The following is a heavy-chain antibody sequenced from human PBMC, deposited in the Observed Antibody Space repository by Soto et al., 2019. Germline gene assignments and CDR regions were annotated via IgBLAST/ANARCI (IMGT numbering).Heavy chain of an antibody. Sequence: GGSLRLSCAASGFTFSSYGMHWVRQAPGKGLEWVAVISYDGSNKYYADSVEGRFTISRDNSKNTLYLQMNSLRAEDTAVYYCAKLVSMDTAMGKGDAFDIWGQGTMVTVSS. CDR3: AKLVSMDTAMGKGDAFDI. J-gene: IGHJ3*02. CDR1: GFTFSSYG. D-gene: IGHD5-18*01. CDR2: ISYDGSNK. V-gene: IGHV3-30*18.